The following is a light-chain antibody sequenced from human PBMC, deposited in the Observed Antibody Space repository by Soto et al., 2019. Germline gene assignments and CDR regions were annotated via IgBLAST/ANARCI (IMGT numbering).Light chain of an antibody. CDR1: QSISTW. J-gene: IGKJ1*01. V-gene: IGKV1-5*03. Sequence: IQMTQSPSTLSASVGEIVTITCWSSQSISTWLALYQQKPMKAPKLLIYKASSLESGVPSRFSGSGSGTEFTLTISSLQPDDFATYYCQQYNSYSRTFGQGTKVDIK. CDR3: QQYNSYSRT. CDR2: KAS.